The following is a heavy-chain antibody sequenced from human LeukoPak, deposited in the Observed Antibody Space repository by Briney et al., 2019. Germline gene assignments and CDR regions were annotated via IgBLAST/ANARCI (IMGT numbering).Heavy chain of an antibody. J-gene: IGHJ3*02. V-gene: IGHV5-51*01. CDR1: GYRFTNYC. D-gene: IGHD5-12*01. CDR2: IYPYYCYP. CDR3: ARPEEHGGYVHDAFDI. Sequence: GESLKTSCNTSGYRFTNYCNAWGRPMPRKGPGVIVIIYPYYCYPIFSTPFEGQVTISEEKSNSHAYLQWSSLKASDTAMYYCARPEEHGGYVHDAFDIWGQGTMVTVSS.